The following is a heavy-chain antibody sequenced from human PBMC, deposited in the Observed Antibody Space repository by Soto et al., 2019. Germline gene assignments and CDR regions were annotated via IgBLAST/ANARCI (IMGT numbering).Heavy chain of an antibody. D-gene: IGHD3-3*01. Sequence: SETLSLTCAVYGGSFSGYYWSWIRQPPGKGLEWIGEINHSGSTNYNPSLKSRVTISVDTSKNQFSLKLSSVTAADTAVYYCARGHDGVPKNDFMVNVYYFDYWGQGTLVTVSS. V-gene: IGHV4-34*01. CDR1: GGSFSGYY. J-gene: IGHJ4*02. CDR3: ARGHDGVPKNDFMVNVYYFDY. CDR2: INHSGST.